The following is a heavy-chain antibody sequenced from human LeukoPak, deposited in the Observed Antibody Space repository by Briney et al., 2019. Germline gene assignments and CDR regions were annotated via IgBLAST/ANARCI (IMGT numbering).Heavy chain of an antibody. CDR1: GFTFSSYS. J-gene: IGHJ5*02. D-gene: IGHD2-2*01. CDR3: ARANFLRPDCSSTSCPGGDWFDP. V-gene: IGHV3-21*01. CDR2: ISSSSSYI. Sequence: GGSLRLSCAASGFTFSSYSMNWVRQAPGKGLEWVSSISSSSSYIYYADSVKGRFTISRDNAKNSLYLQMNSLRAEDTAVYYCARANFLRPDCSSTSCPGGDWFDPWGQGTLVTVSS.